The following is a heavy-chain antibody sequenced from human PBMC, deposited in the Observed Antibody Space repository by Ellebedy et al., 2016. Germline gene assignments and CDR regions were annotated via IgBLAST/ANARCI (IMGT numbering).Heavy chain of an antibody. CDR1: GFTLRTYA. Sequence: GESLKISXAASGFTLRTYAMHWVRQAPGKGLEWVAVTSHDGTKKEFGDSVRGRSTISRDNFKNTLYLQMNNLRGEDTATYYCAKGFYDNYNYGMDVWGRGTTVTVSS. J-gene: IGHJ6*02. CDR3: AKGFYDNYNYGMDV. D-gene: IGHD3-22*01. CDR2: TSHDGTKK. V-gene: IGHV3-30*18.